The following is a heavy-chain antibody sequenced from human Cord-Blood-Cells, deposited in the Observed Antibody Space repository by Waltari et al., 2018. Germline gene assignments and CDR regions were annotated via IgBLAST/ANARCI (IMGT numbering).Heavy chain of an antibody. J-gene: IGHJ4*02. D-gene: IGHD3-10*01. V-gene: IGHV1-69*12. CDR2: IIPIFGTA. Sequence: QVQLVQSGAEVKKPGSSVKVSCKASGGTFSSYAISWVRQAPGQGLEWMGGIIPIFGTANDAQKFQGRVTITADESTSTAYMGLSSLRSEDTAVYYCARGPLLYNGSGSYYFDYWGQGTLVTVSS. CDR1: GGTFSSYA. CDR3: ARGPLLYNGSGSYYFDY.